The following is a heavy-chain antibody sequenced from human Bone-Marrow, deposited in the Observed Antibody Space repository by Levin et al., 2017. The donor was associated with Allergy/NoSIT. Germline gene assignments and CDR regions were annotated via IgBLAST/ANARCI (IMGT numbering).Heavy chain of an antibody. Sequence: GASVKVSCEAPGGSFSQYAFSWVRQAPGQGLEWMGGAVPFLDIINYAPNFQGRVTITADESTNTVSMEVNRLTSDDSAIYYCETTLGSLAVVFSGYFDLWDPGTLVTVSS. CDR2: AVPFLDII. V-gene: IGHV1-69*10. CDR3: ETTLGSLAVVFSGYFDL. CDR1: GGSFSQYA. D-gene: IGHD1-14*01. J-gene: IGHJ2*01.